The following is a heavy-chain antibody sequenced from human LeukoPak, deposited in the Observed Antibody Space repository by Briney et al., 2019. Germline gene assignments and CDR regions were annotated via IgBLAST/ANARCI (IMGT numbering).Heavy chain of an antibody. Sequence: YWMSWVRXAPGKGLEWVANIKQDGSEKYYVDSVKGRFTISRDNAKNSLYLQMNSLRAEDTAVYYCARGPYYYYYGMDVWGQGTTVTVSS. V-gene: IGHV3-7*01. CDR1: YW. J-gene: IGHJ6*02. CDR3: ARGPYYYYYGMDV. CDR2: IKQDGSEK.